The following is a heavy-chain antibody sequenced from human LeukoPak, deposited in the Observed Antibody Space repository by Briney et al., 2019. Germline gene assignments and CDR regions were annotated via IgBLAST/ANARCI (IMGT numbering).Heavy chain of an antibody. J-gene: IGHJ4*02. CDR2: IYYSGST. V-gene: IGHV4-39*07. CDR1: GGSISSSSYY. Sequence: PSETLSLTCTVSGGSISSSSYYWGWIRQPPGTGLEWIGSIYYSGSTNYNPSLKSRVTISVDTSKNQFSLKLSSVTAADTAVYYCARDGYYYGSGSLDYWGQGTLVTVSS. D-gene: IGHD3-10*01. CDR3: ARDGYYYGSGSLDY.